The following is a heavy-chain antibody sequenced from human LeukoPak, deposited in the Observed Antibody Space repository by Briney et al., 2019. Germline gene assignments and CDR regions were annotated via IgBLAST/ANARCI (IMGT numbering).Heavy chain of an antibody. V-gene: IGHV4-39*01. CDR3: ARRNEGCSSTSCPLRDAFDI. CDR2: IYYSVST. CDR1: GGSISSSSYY. J-gene: IGHJ3*02. Sequence: SETLSLTCTVSGGSISSSSYYWGWIRQPPGKGLEWIGSIYYSVSTYYNPSLKSRVTISVDTSKNQFSLKLSSVTAADTAVYYCARRNEGCSSTSCPLRDAFDIWGQGTMVTVSS. D-gene: IGHD2-2*01.